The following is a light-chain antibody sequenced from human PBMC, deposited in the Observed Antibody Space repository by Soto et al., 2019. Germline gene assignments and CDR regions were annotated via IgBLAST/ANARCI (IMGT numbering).Light chain of an antibody. J-gene: IGKJ4*01. Sequence: DIQMIDSPSCRATYIRSRLTIPWRASQSISSYLNWYQQKPGKAPKLLIYAASSLQSGVPSRFSGSGSGTDFTLTISSLQPEDFATYYCQETSITPLTCGGGTKGAIK. CDR1: QSISSY. CDR2: AAS. V-gene: IGKV1-39*01. CDR3: QETSITPLT.